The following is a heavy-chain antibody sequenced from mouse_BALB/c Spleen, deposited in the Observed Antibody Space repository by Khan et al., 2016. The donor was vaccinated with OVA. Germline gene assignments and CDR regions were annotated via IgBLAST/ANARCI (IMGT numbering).Heavy chain of an antibody. CDR2: IWSDGST. J-gene: IGHJ4*01. CDR1: GFSLSSYG. CDR3: ARQSYYHYYAMDY. Sequence: VKLLESGPGLVAPSQSLSITCTISGFSLSSYGIHWVRQPPGKGLEWLVVIWSDGSTTYNSTLKSRLSITKDNSKSQVFLKMNSLQTDDTAMYYCARQSYYHYYAMDYWGQGTSVTVSS. D-gene: IGHD2-10*01. V-gene: IGHV2-6-1*01.